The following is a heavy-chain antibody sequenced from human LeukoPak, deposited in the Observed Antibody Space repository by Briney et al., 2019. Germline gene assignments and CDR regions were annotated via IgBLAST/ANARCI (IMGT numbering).Heavy chain of an antibody. CDR3: AREGELGVVIIPVLDY. CDR2: INPNSGGT. V-gene: IGHV1-2*02. D-gene: IGHD3-3*01. Sequence: GASVKVSCKASGYTFTGYYMHWVRQAPGQGLEWMGWINPNSGGTNYAQKFQGRVTMTRDTSISTAYMELSRLRSDDTAVYYCAREGELGVVIIPVLDYWGQGTLVTASS. J-gene: IGHJ4*02. CDR1: GYTFTGYY.